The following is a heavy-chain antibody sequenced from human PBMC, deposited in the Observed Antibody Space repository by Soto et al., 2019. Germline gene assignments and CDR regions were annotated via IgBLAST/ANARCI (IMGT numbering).Heavy chain of an antibody. Sequence: ASVKVSCKASGYTFTSYYMLWVRQAPGQGLEWIGIINPSGGSTSYAQKFQGRVTMTRGTSTSTVYMELSSLRSEDTAVYYCARCPHDFWSGYPYYYYYYMDVWGKGTTVTVSS. V-gene: IGHV1-46*03. CDR2: INPSGGST. CDR3: ARCPHDFWSGYPYYYYYYMDV. CDR1: GYTFTSYY. D-gene: IGHD3-3*01. J-gene: IGHJ6*03.